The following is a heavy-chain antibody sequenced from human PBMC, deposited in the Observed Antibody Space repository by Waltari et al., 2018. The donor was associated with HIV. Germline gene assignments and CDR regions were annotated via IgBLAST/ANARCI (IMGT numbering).Heavy chain of an antibody. D-gene: IGHD2-2*01. Sequence: EVRLLESGGGLVQLGGSLRLSCGAPGFPFSSLATSWVRPAPGQGLEWVSAISGSGGSTYYADSVKGRFTISRDNSKNTLYLQMNSLRAEDTAVYYCAKDIVVVPAATEYYFDYWGQGTLVTVSS. CDR1: GFPFSSLA. J-gene: IGHJ4*02. CDR3: AKDIVVVPAATEYYFDY. CDR2: ISGSGGST. V-gene: IGHV3-23*01.